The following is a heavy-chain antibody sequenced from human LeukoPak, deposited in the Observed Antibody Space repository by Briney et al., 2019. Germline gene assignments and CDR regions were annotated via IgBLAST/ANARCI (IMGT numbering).Heavy chain of an antibody. CDR1: GGSISSGGYY. J-gene: IGHJ5*02. CDR2: IYYSGST. CDR3: ARDRATIEGSWFDP. V-gene: IGHV4-31*03. Sequence: SETLSLTCTVSGGSISSGGYYWSWIRQHPGKGLEWIGYIYYSGSTYYNPSLKSRVTISVDTSKNQFSLKLSSVTAADTAVYYCARDRATIEGSWFDPWGQGALVTVSS. D-gene: IGHD2-15*01.